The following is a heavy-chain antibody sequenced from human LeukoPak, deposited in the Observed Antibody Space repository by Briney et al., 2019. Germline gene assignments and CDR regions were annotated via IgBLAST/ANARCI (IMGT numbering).Heavy chain of an antibody. CDR1: GGTFNSYA. Sequence: ASVKVSCKASGGTFNSYAISWVRQAPGQGLEWMGGIIPIFGTANYAQKFQGRVTITADESTSTAYMELSSLRSEDTAVYYCARDLKYYYDSSGYGFDYWGQGTLVTVSS. CDR2: IIPIFGTA. D-gene: IGHD3-22*01. CDR3: ARDLKYYYDSSGYGFDY. V-gene: IGHV1-69*13. J-gene: IGHJ4*02.